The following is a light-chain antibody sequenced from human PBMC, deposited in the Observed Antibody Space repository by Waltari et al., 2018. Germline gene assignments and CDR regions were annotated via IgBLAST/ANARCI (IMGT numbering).Light chain of an antibody. V-gene: IGLV3-21*03. CDR3: QVWDTSSDRVV. Sequence: SYVLTQPPSASVAPGKTARITCGGNNVGSKSVHWYQQKHGQAPLLVVYDESARPSGIPDRFSASNSGNTATLTISRVENGDEADYYCQVWDTSSDRVVFGGGTKLTVL. CDR1: NVGSKS. J-gene: IGLJ2*01. CDR2: DES.